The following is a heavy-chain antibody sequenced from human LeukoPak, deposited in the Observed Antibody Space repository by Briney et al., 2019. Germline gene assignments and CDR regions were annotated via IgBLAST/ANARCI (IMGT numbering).Heavy chain of an antibody. Sequence: GGSLRLSCAASRFTFSSYSMNWVRQAPGKGLECVSYISSASGSIYYADSVKGRFTISRDNAKNSLFLQMNSLRAEDTAVYYCARLPAYCSSTSCYYDYWGQGTLVTVSS. J-gene: IGHJ4*02. D-gene: IGHD2-2*01. V-gene: IGHV3-48*04. CDR2: ISSASGSI. CDR3: ARLPAYCSSTSCYYDY. CDR1: RFTFSSYS.